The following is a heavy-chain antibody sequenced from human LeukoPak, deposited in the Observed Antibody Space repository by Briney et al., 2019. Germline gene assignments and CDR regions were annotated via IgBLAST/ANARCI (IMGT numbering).Heavy chain of an antibody. CDR2: IITNLAST. V-gene: IGHV1-69*13. CDR3: ALAFSGYDRWFPEPPDQ. D-gene: IGHD5-12*01. J-gene: IGHJ4*02. Sequence: SVKVSCKASGSAFSGYTITWVRQAPGQGLGWVGGIITNLASTSYAQKFQGRVTISADDSTSTAYMQLRSLTSEDTAFYYCALAFSGYDRWFPEPPDQWGQGTLVTVSS. CDR1: GSAFSGYT.